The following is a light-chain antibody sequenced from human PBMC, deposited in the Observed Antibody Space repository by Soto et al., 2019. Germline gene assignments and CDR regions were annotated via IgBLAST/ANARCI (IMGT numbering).Light chain of an antibody. V-gene: IGLV2-8*01. CDR1: SSDIGAYDY. CDR2: EVS. CDR3: SSYAGSNKSV. J-gene: IGLJ1*01. Sequence: QSVLTQPASLSGSPGQSITISCTGTSSDIGAYDYVSWFQQHPGKAPKLMIYEVSKRPSGVPDRFSGSKSGNTASLTVSGLQPEDEADYYCSSYAGSNKSVFGTGTKVTVL.